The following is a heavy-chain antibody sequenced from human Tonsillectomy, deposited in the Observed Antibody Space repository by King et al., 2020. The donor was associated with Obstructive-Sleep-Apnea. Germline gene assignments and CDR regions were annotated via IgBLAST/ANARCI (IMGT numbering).Heavy chain of an antibody. CDR2: IYGCGAT. D-gene: IGHD3/OR15-3a*01. J-gene: IGHJ2*01. CDR1: GFTGISNY. CDR3: ARSPFIWTDYEQSWYFDL. V-gene: IGHV3-66*01. Sequence: VQLVESWGGLVQPGGSLRLSCDASGFTGISNYMSLVCQAPGKGLECVAVIYGCGATYYVDSVKGRFIISRDISNNKMYLQMNGLRAEDTAVYYCARSPFIWTDYEQSWYFDLWGRGTLVTVSS.